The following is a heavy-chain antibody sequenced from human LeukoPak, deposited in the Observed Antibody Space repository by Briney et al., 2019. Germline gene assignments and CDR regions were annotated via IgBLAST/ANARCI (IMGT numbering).Heavy chain of an antibody. D-gene: IGHD3-16*01. Sequence: GGSLRLSCAASGFTFSSYWMSWVRQAPGKGLEWVANIKQDGSEKYYVDSVKGRFTISRDNSKNSLFLQMNSLRSEDTALYHCAKDRDMITFGGTDSWGQGTLVTVSS. V-gene: IGHV3-7*03. J-gene: IGHJ4*02. CDR2: IKQDGSEK. CDR3: AKDRDMITFGGTDS. CDR1: GFTFSSYW.